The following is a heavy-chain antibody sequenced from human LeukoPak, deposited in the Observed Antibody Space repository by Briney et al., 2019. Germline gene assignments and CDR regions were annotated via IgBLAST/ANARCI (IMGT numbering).Heavy chain of an antibody. CDR3: ARDIWSITMVRGVSPGFDY. J-gene: IGHJ4*02. CDR1: GFTFSSYA. D-gene: IGHD3-10*01. V-gene: IGHV3-30*01. CDR2: ISYDGSNK. Sequence: GGSLRLSCAASGFTFSSYAMHWVRQAPGKGLEWVAVISYDGSNKYYADSVKGRFTISRDNSKNTLYLQMNSLRAEDTAVYYCARDIWSITMVRGVSPGFDYWGQGTLVTVSS.